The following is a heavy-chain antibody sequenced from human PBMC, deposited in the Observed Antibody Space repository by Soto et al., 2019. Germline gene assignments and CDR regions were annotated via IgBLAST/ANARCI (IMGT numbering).Heavy chain of an antibody. CDR3: ARGGYYDSSGSRNYHYYGMNV. Sequence: GASVKVSCKASGHRFTSYGISWVRQAPGQGLEWLGWISAYDDNTKYAQTLQGRVSMSTDTSTNTAYMELRSLRSDDTAMYYCARGGYYDSSGSRNYHYYGMNVWG. CDR2: ISAYDDNT. V-gene: IGHV1-18*01. D-gene: IGHD3-22*01. J-gene: IGHJ6*02. CDR1: GHRFTSYG.